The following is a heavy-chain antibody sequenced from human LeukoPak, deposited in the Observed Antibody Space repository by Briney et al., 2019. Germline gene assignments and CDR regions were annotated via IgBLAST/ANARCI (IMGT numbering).Heavy chain of an antibody. CDR2: ISGSGGST. Sequence: GGSLRLSCAASGFTFSSYAMSWVRQAPGKGLEWVSAISGSGGSTYYADSVKGRFTISRDNSKNTLYLQMNSLRAEDTAVYYCARRDYDILTGYYKGDYGMDVWGQGTTVTVSS. D-gene: IGHD3-9*01. V-gene: IGHV3-23*01. CDR1: GFTFSSYA. J-gene: IGHJ6*02. CDR3: ARRDYDILTGYYKGDYGMDV.